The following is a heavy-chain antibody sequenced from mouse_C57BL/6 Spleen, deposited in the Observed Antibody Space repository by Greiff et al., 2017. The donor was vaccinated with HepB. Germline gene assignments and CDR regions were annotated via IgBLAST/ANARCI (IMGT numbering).Heavy chain of an antibody. CDR3: ARPYSNYGYFDV. V-gene: IGHV1-64*01. D-gene: IGHD2-5*01. Sequence: QVQLQQPGAELVKPGASVKLSCKASGYTFTSYWMHWVKQRPGQGLEWIGMIHPNSGSTNYNEKFKSKATLTVDKSSSTAYMQLSSLTSEDSAVYYCARPYSNYGYFDVWGTGTTVTASS. J-gene: IGHJ1*03. CDR1: GYTFTSYW. CDR2: IHPNSGST.